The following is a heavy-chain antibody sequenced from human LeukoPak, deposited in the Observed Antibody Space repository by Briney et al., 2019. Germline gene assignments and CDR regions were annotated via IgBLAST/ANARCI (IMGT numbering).Heavy chain of an antibody. Sequence: GGSLRLSCAASGFTFSSYDMHWVRQAPGKGLEWVSAIGTAGDTYYPGSVKGRFTISRENAKNSFYLQMNSLRAGDTAVYYCARSGKPYYYDSSGYYFDYWGQGTLVTVSS. V-gene: IGHV3-13*04. J-gene: IGHJ4*02. CDR1: GFTFSSYD. CDR3: ARSGKPYYYDSSGYYFDY. CDR2: IGTAGDT. D-gene: IGHD3-22*01.